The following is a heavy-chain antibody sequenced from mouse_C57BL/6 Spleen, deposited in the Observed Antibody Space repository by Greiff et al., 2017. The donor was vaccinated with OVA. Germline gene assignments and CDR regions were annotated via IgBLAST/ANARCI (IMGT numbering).Heavy chain of an antibody. V-gene: IGHV1-54*01. CDR2: INPGSGGT. D-gene: IGHD2-4*01. Sequence: VMLVESGAELVRPGTSVKVSCKASGYAFTNYLIEWVKQRPGQGLEWIGVINPGSGGTNYNEKFKGKATLTADKSSSTAYMQLSSLTSEDSAVYFCARDDYDENFDYWGQGTTLTVSS. CDR1: GYAFTNYL. CDR3: ARDDYDENFDY. J-gene: IGHJ2*01.